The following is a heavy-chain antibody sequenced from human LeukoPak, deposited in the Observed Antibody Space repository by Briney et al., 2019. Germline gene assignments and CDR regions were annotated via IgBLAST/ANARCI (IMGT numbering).Heavy chain of an antibody. CDR2: IYTSGST. Sequence: SETLSLTCTVSGGSISSYYWSWIRQPAGKGLEWIGRIYTSGSTNYNPSLKSRVTMSVDTSKNQFSLKLSSVTAADTAVYYCTIDLIVVVPAAMDNWFDPWGQGTLVTVSS. CDR1: GGSISSYY. V-gene: IGHV4-4*07. J-gene: IGHJ5*02. CDR3: TIDLIVVVPAAMDNWFDP. D-gene: IGHD2-2*01.